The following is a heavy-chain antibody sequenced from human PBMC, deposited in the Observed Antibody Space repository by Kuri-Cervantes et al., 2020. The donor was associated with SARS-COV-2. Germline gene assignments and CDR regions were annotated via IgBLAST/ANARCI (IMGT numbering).Heavy chain of an antibody. Sequence: SETLSLTCTVSGGSISSYYWSWIRQPAGEGLEWIGRIYTSGSTNYNPSLKSRVTMSVDTSKNQFSQKLSSVTAADTAVYYCARISRTYAFDIWGQGTMVTVSS. CDR2: IYTSGST. CDR1: GGSISSYY. V-gene: IGHV4-4*07. J-gene: IGHJ3*02. D-gene: IGHD1-14*01. CDR3: ARISRTYAFDI.